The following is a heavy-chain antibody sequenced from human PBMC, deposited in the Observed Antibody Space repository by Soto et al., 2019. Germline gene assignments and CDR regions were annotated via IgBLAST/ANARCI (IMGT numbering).Heavy chain of an antibody. D-gene: IGHD5-18*01. CDR1: GFTFHNFA. CDR3: AGPGYSSQDY. V-gene: IGHV3-23*01. Sequence: LGGSLRLSCAASGFTFHNFALSWVRQAPGKGLEWVSAISGSGDGTDYADSVKGRFTISRDNFKDTLYLQMNSLRAEDTAIYYCAGPGYSSQDYWGQGTLVTVSS. CDR2: ISGSGDGT. J-gene: IGHJ4*02.